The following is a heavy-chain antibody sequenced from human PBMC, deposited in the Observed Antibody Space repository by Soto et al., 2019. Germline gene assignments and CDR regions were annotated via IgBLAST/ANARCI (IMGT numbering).Heavy chain of an antibody. CDR3: ATRFYSSGVLFDY. D-gene: IGHD3-10*01. CDR1: DGSIGDYD. Sequence: LETLCLTCSVSDGSIGDYDGSWIRQTPGKGLEYIGFIYNSGTTNYHPSLKSRVTISIDTSKSQFYLKLTSVTAADTAIYYCATRFYSSGVLFDYWGPGTQVTVSS. J-gene: IGHJ4*02. CDR2: IYNSGTT. V-gene: IGHV4-59*13.